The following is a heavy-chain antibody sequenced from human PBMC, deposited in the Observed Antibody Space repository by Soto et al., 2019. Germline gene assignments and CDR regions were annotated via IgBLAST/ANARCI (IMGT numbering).Heavy chain of an antibody. Sequence: QVQVVQSGVEVRRPGSSVKVSCKASGDTFKNCVISWVRQAPGQGLEWMGGIIPLFGTTDFAQRFQGSLTITTDEPTTTAYMELSRLRSEDTATYYCAAELGFGKLSVVWGQGTTVIVSS. V-gene: IGHV1-69*01. CDR1: GDTFKNCV. D-gene: IGHD3-10*01. CDR2: IIPLFGTT. J-gene: IGHJ6*02. CDR3: AAELGFGKLSVV.